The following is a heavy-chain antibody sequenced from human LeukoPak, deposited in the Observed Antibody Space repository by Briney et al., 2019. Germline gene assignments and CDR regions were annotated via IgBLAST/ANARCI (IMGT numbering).Heavy chain of an antibody. CDR3: ARVSSGYYYYGMDV. CDR1: GGSISSYY. CDR2: IYYSGST. D-gene: IGHD6-19*01. J-gene: IGHJ6*02. Sequence: SETLSLTCTVSGGSISSYYWSWIRQPPGKELEWIGYIYYSGSTNYNPSLKSRVTISVDTSKNQFSLKLSSVTAADTAVYYCARVSSGYYYYGMDVWGQGTTVTVSS. V-gene: IGHV4-59*01.